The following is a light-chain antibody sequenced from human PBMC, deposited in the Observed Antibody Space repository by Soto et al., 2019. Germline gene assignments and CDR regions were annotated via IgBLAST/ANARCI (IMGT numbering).Light chain of an antibody. CDR2: GAS. Sequence: EIVLTQSPGTLSLSPGERASLSCRARQSVTSSYLAWYQQKPGQAPRLLIYGASSRATGIPDRFSGSGSGTDFTLTISRLEPEDFAVYYCQQYGNSSWTFGQGTKVDIK. CDR1: QSVTSSY. J-gene: IGKJ1*01. CDR3: QQYGNSSWT. V-gene: IGKV3-20*01.